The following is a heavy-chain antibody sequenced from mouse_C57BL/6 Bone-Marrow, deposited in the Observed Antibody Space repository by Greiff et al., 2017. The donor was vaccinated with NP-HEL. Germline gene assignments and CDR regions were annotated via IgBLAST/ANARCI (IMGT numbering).Heavy chain of an antibody. V-gene: IGHV5-6*01. Sequence: EVMLVESGGDLVKPGGSLKLSCAASGFTFSSYGMSWVRQTPDKRLEWVATISSGGSYTYYPDSVKGRFTISRDNAKNTLYLQMSSLKSEDTAMYYCARQDGFAYWGQGTLVTVSA. CDR3: ARQDGFAY. CDR1: GFTFSSYG. J-gene: IGHJ3*01. CDR2: ISSGGSYT.